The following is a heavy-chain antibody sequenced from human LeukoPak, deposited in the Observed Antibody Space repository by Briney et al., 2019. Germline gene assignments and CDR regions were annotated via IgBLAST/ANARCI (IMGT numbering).Heavy chain of an antibody. V-gene: IGHV2-5*02. Sequence: SGPTLVNPTQTLTLTCTSSGFSLSTSGVGVGWIRQPPGKALEWLALIYWDDDKRYSPSLKSRLTITKDTSKNQVVLTMTNMDPVDTATYYCAHRRGVDYGDYVNWFDPWGQGTLVTVSS. CDR2: IYWDDDK. J-gene: IGHJ5*02. D-gene: IGHD4-17*01. CDR3: AHRRGVDYGDYVNWFDP. CDR1: GFSLSTSGVG.